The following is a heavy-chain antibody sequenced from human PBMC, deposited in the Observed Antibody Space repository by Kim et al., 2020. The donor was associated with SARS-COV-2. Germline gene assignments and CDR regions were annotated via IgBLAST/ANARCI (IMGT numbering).Heavy chain of an antibody. CDR1: GGSISSYY. D-gene: IGHD3-22*01. CDR2: IYYSGST. CDR3: ARVTAWYYDSSGYYSYGMDV. J-gene: IGHJ6*02. Sequence: SETLSLTCTVSGGSISSYYWSWIRQPPGKGLEWIGYIYYSGSTNYNPSLKSRVTISVDTSKNQFSLKLSSVTAADTAVYYCARVTAWYYDSSGYYSYGMDVWGQGTTVTVSS. V-gene: IGHV4-59*01.